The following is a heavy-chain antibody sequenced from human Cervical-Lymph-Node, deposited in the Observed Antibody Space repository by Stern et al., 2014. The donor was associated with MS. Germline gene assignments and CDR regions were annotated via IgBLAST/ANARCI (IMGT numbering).Heavy chain of an antibody. J-gene: IGHJ4*02. D-gene: IGHD3-16*01. V-gene: IGHV3-33*01. CDR1: GFTFSAYG. CDR2: TWYEGGND. CDR3: ARGGEETNYSLDY. Sequence: QVQLVQSGGGVVQPGGSLRLSCAASGFTFSAYGMHWVRQAPGKGLEWVAVTWYEGGNDYYADSVQGRFTISRDNSEHTLHLQMTSLRAEDTAVYFCARGGEETNYSLDYWGQGTLVTVSS.